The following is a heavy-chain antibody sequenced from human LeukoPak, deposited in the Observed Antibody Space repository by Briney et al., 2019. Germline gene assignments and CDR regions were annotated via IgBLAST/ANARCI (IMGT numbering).Heavy chain of an antibody. Sequence: ASVKLSRKASGGTFRSYAISWVRQAPGQGLEWVGRIIPIFGTANYAQKSQGRETITTNESTGTAYMELRSLRSENTAVYDGERDRMGEEAPFPDYWGQGTLVTVSS. CDR2: IIPIFGTA. V-gene: IGHV1-69*05. D-gene: IGHD3-16*01. J-gene: IGHJ4*02. CDR3: ERDRMGEEAPFPDY. CDR1: GGTFRSYA.